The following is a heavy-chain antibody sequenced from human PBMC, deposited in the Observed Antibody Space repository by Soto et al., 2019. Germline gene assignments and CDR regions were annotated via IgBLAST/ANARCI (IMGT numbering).Heavy chain of an antibody. D-gene: IGHD2-21*01. CDR1: GAALNSGNYY. CDR3: ARLRIATNNYKWFDP. V-gene: IGHV4-31*03. Sequence: SETLSLTCSVSGAALNSGNYYWSWIRQVPGKGLECIGHIYVTGAVDYNPSLRDRITISQDTSERQFSLNLRLVTAADTAVYYCARLRIATNNYKWFDPWGQGTLVAVSS. CDR2: IYVTGAV. J-gene: IGHJ5*02.